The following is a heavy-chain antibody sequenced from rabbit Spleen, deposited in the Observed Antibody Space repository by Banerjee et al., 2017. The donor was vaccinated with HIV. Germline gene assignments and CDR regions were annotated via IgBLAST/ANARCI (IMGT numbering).Heavy chain of an antibody. J-gene: IGHJ4*01. D-gene: IGHD6-1*01. Sequence: QSLEESGGDLVKPGASLTLTCTASGFSFSSGYDMCWVRQAPGKGLEWIACIYTGSSGSTYYASWAKGRFTISKTSSTTVTLQMTSLTAADTATYFCARDPYAIDVDDFNLWGPGTLVTVS. CDR2: IYTGSSGST. CDR1: GFSFSSGYD. V-gene: IGHV1S40*01. CDR3: ARDPYAIDVDDFNL.